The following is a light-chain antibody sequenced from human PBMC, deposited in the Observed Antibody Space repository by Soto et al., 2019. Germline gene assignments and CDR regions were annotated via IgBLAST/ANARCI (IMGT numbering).Light chain of an antibody. CDR2: AAT. Sequence: DIQMTQSPSSLSASVGDRVTITCRASQSVSRYVNWYQQKPGKAPKFLIYAATSLQSGVPSRFSGSGSGTDFTLTISSVQPEDFATYYCQQSSSTPRTFGQGTRVEIK. J-gene: IGKJ1*01. V-gene: IGKV1-39*01. CDR1: QSVSRY. CDR3: QQSSSTPRT.